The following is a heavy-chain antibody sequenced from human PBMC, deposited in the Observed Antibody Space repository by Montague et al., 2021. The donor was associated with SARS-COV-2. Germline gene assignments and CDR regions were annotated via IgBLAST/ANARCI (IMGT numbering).Heavy chain of an antibody. V-gene: IGHV4-59*01. J-gene: IGHJ4*02. D-gene: IGHD1-1*01. CDR2: VHYTGST. Sequence: SETLSLTCEVSGGSISSYYWSWIRQSPGKGLEWIGYVHYTGSTKYNPSLKTRVTLSLDTPKNHFSLKLSSVTAADTAVYYCARAQNTCLIPNCVNYFEVWGLGALVTVSS. CDR3: ARAQNTCLIPNCVNYFEV. CDR1: GGSISSYY.